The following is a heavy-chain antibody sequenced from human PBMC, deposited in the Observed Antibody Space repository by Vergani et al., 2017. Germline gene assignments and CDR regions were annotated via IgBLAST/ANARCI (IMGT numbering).Heavy chain of an antibody. V-gene: IGHV3-74*01. CDR3: VRARCSGPCFMSNWFDS. Sequence: DVDLVESGGGFVQPGGSRRLSCAASGFSFRTFSMFWVRQPPGKGLVWVSRIKSDGSITNYADSVKGRFTISRDNAKNTLYLEMNSLRGDDTAIYYWVRARCSGPCFMSNWFDSWGQGTLVTVSS. D-gene: IGHD5-12*01. CDR2: IKSDGSIT. CDR1: GFSFRTFS. J-gene: IGHJ5*01.